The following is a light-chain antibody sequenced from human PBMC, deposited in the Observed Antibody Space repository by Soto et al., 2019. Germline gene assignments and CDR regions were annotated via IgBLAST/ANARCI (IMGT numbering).Light chain of an antibody. CDR2: GAS. CDR1: QSIRHY. J-gene: IGKJ1*01. CDR3: QHHNSYSQT. Sequence: ASVGDRVTITCRASQSIRHYLAWYQQMPGKAPKLLIYGASTLQSGVPSRFSGSGSGTKFTLTISSLQPDDFGTYFCQHHNSYSQTFGQGTKV. V-gene: IGKV1-5*01.